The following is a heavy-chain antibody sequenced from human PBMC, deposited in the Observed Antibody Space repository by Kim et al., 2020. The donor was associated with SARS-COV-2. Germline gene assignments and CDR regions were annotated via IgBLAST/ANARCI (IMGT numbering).Heavy chain of an antibody. CDR3: ARGNNYVSMTLSDYDNGMDV. Sequence: GGSLRLSCAASGLTFDNFAMNWVRQAPGKGLEWVAVISYDGRNKDYADSVKGRFTISRDNSKSTLYLEMNSLRVEDTAMYYCARGNNYVSMTLSDYDNGMDVWGQGTIVTVSS. CDR1: GLTFDNFA. V-gene: IGHV3-30-3*01. J-gene: IGHJ6*02. CDR2: ISYDGRNK. D-gene: IGHD3-10*02.